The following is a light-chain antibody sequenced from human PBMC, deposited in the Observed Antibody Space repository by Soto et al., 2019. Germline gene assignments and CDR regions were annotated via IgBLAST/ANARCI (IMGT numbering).Light chain of an antibody. V-gene: IGKV1-9*01. CDR3: QQLNAYPFT. CDR1: EGISTY. Sequence: DIQLTQSTPLLSSSVGDRVTITCRASEGISTYLAWYQHKPGRAPRLLMYDASALQSGVPSRFSGGGSGTEFALTISSLQPEDFATYYCQQLNAYPFTFGGGTKVEI. CDR2: DAS. J-gene: IGKJ4*01.